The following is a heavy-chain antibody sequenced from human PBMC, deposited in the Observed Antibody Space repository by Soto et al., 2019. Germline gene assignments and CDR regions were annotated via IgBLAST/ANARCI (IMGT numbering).Heavy chain of an antibody. CDR1: GFTFDDYA. CDR3: AKDSGSGSNVLGYYMDV. D-gene: IGHD3-10*01. Sequence: VQLVESGGGLVQPGRSLRLSCAASGFTFDDYAMHWVRQAPGKGLEWVSGISWNSGSIGYADSVKGRFTISRDNAKNSLYLQMNSLRAEDTALYYCAKDSGSGSNVLGYYMDVWGKGTTVTVSS. CDR2: ISWNSGSI. V-gene: IGHV3-9*01. J-gene: IGHJ6*03.